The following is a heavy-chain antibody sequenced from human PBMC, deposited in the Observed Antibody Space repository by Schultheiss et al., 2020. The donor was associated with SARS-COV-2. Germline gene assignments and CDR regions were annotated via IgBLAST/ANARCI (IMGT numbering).Heavy chain of an antibody. CDR1: GGSVSSGSYY. D-gene: IGHD5-12*01. Sequence: SETLSLTCTVSGGSVSSGSYYWNWIRQHPGKGLEWIGHIYYSGSTYYSPSLKSRVTISVDTSKNQFSLKLSSVTAADTAVYYCARVVDKSGYEAPDYWGQGTLVTVSS. V-gene: IGHV4-30-4*08. J-gene: IGHJ4*02. CDR2: IYYSGST. CDR3: ARVVDKSGYEAPDY.